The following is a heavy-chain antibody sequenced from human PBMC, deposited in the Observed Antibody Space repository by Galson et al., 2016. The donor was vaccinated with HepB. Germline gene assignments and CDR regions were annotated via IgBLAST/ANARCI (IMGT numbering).Heavy chain of an antibody. CDR2: VSYDGLND. J-gene: IGHJ4*02. Sequence: SLRLSCAVTGFSFSAYGMHWVRQAPGKGLEWVAGVSYDGLNDYYADSVKGRFSISRDKSKKTLHLQMNSLRSEDTAVYYCAKELRAHGFGEIVFDYWGQGSLVTVPS. D-gene: IGHD3-10*01. CDR1: GFSFSAYG. CDR3: AKELRAHGFGEIVFDY. V-gene: IGHV3-30*18.